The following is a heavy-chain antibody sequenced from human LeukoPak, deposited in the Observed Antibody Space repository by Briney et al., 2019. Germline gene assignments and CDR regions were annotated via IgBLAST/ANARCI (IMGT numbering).Heavy chain of an antibody. CDR3: AKDRGSSSSVYFDY. Sequence: PGSSLRLSCAASGFTFSSYGMHWVRQAPGKGLEWVAFIRYDGSNKYYADSVKGRFTISRDNSKNTLYLQMNSLRAEDTAVYYCAKDRGSSSSVYFDYWGQGTLVTVSS. CDR2: IRYDGSNK. CDR1: GFTFSSYG. J-gene: IGHJ4*02. V-gene: IGHV3-30*02. D-gene: IGHD6-6*01.